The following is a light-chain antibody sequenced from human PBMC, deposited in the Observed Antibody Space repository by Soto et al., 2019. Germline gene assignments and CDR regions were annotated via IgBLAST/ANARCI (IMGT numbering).Light chain of an antibody. CDR3: AAWDGSLNGVV. Sequence: QSVLTQPPSASGTPGQRVTFPCSGSSSNIGSHTVNWYQQLPGTAPKLLVYSSNQRPSGVPDRFSGSKSGTSASLAISGLQSEDEADYYCAAWDGSLNGVVFGGGTKVTVL. CDR2: SSN. V-gene: IGLV1-44*01. CDR1: SSNIGSHT. J-gene: IGLJ2*01.